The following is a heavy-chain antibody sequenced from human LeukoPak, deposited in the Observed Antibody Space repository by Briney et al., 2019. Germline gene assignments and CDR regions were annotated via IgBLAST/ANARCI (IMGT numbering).Heavy chain of an antibody. D-gene: IGHD2-15*01. CDR3: VSQYCDGGNCYPYFDS. V-gene: IGHV4-30-2*01. J-gene: IGHJ4*02. Sequence: SQTLSLTCAVSGGSIRSAGYSWNWIRQPPGKGLEWIGYSYESGTTYYNPSLESRVSISVDRSKNQFSLWLTSVTAADTAVYFCVSQYCDGGNCYPYFDSWGQGTLVTVSS. CDR1: GGSIRSAGYS. CDR2: SYESGTT.